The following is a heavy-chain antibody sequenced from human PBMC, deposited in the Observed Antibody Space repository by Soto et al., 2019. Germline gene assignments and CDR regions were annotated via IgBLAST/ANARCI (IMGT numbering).Heavy chain of an antibody. CDR3: ARTHGSGSYYYYYYYMDV. CDR2: IYYSGST. V-gene: IGHV4-59*08. CDR1: GGSISSYY. Sequence: SETLSLTCTVSGGSISSYYWSWIRQPPGKGLEWIGYIYYSGSTNYNPSLKSRVTISVDTSKNQFSLKLSSVTAADTAVYYCARTHGSGSYYYYYYYMDVWGKGTTVTVSS. D-gene: IGHD3-10*01. J-gene: IGHJ6*03.